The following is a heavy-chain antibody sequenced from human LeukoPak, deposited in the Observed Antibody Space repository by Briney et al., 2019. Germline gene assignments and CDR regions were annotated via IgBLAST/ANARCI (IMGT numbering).Heavy chain of an antibody. J-gene: IGHJ4*02. CDR1: GFTFNNYA. Sequence: GGSLRLSCAASGFTFNNYAMSWVRQAPGRGLEWVSAISGSGGSTYYAESVKGRFTISRDNSKNTLYLQMNSLRAEDTAVYYYAKDRNGWLRDVDYWGQGTLVTVSS. D-gene: IGHD6-19*01. CDR3: AKDRNGWLRDVDY. V-gene: IGHV3-23*01. CDR2: ISGSGGST.